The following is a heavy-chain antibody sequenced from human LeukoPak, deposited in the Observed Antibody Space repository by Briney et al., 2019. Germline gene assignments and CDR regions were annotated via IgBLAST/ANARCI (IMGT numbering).Heavy chain of an antibody. CDR3: ARDRYCSTTGCYDTPDDAFDI. Sequence: GGSLRLSCAASGFTFSSYSMNWVRQAPGKGLEWVSYISSSSIPIYYADSVRGRFTVSRDNAQNSLYLQMNSLRAEDTAVYYCARDRYCSTTGCYDTPDDAFDIWGQGTMVTVSS. D-gene: IGHD2-2*01. CDR1: GFTFSSYS. J-gene: IGHJ3*02. V-gene: IGHV3-48*01. CDR2: ISSSSIPI.